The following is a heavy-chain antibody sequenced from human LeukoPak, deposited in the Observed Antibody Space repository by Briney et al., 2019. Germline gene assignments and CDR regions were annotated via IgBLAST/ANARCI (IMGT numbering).Heavy chain of an antibody. D-gene: IGHD1-26*01. Sequence: GGSLRLSCAASGFTFSSYSMNWVRQAPGKGLEWVSSISSSSSYIYYADSVKGRFTISRDNAKNSLYLQMNSLRAEDTAVYYCAKDLRVSVLGFDYWGQGTLVTVSS. CDR1: GFTFSSYS. CDR2: ISSSSSYI. CDR3: AKDLRVSVLGFDY. V-gene: IGHV3-21*04. J-gene: IGHJ4*02.